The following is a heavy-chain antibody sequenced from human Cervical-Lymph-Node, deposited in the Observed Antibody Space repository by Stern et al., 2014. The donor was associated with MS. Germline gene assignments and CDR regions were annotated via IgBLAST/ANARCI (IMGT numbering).Heavy chain of an antibody. Sequence: QEQLQESGPGLVKPSETLSLTCTVYGVSISGYYWNWIRQPPRKGLEWVGHIYYSGTNNYSPSLNSRVSISLDTSKNHCSLELTSVTAADTAVYYCARDHSSGWSRFDYWGQGILVTVSS. CDR3: ARDHSSGWSRFDY. V-gene: IGHV4-59*01. CDR2: IYYSGTN. CDR1: GVSISGYY. D-gene: IGHD6-13*01. J-gene: IGHJ4*02.